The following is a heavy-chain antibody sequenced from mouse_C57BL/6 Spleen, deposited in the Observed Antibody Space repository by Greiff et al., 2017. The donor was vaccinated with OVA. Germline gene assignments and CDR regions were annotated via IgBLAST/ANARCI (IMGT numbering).Heavy chain of an antibody. J-gene: IGHJ3*01. CDR2: ISSGGDYI. Sequence: EVHLVESGEGLVKPGGSLKLSCAASGFTFSSYAMSWVRQTPEKRLEWVAYISSGGDYIYYADTVKGRFTISRDNARNTLYLQMSSLKSEDTAMYYCTRVNWDEGFAYWGQGTLVTVSA. V-gene: IGHV5-9-1*02. D-gene: IGHD4-1*01. CDR3: TRVNWDEGFAY. CDR1: GFTFSSYA.